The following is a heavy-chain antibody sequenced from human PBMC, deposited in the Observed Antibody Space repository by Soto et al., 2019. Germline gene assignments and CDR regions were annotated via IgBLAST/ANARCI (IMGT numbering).Heavy chain of an antibody. J-gene: IGHJ5*02. CDR1: GGTFSSYA. D-gene: IGHD6-6*01. CDR2: IIPIFGTA. Sequence: QVQLVQSGAEVKKPGSSVKVSCKASGGTFSSYAISWVRQAPGQGLEWMGGIIPIFGTANYAQKFQGRVTFTADKSTSTAYMELSSLRSEDTAVYYCARDRSIAARLLPVGWFDPWGQGTLVTVSS. CDR3: ARDRSIAARLLPVGWFDP. V-gene: IGHV1-69*06.